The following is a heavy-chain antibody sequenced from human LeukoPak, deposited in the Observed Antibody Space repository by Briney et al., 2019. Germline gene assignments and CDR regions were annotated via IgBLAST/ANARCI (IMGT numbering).Heavy chain of an antibody. CDR3: ARGGDYGDPRRPFNI. J-gene: IGHJ3*02. V-gene: IGHV5-51*01. Sequence: GESLKISCTGSGYSFSTYWIGWVRPMPGKGLEWVRIIYPDDSDTRYSPSFQGQVTISADKSISTAYLQWSSLKASDTAMYYCARGGDYGDPRRPFNIWGQGTVVTVSS. CDR1: GYSFSTYW. D-gene: IGHD4-17*01. CDR2: IYPDDSDT.